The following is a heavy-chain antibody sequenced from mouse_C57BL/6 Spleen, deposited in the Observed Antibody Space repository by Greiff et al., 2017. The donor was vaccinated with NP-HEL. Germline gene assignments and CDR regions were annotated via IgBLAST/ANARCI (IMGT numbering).Heavy chain of an antibody. Sequence: VQRVESGAELARPGASVKLSCKASGYTFTSYGISWVKQRTGQGLEWIGEIYPRSGNTYYNEKFKGKATLTADKSSSTAYMELRSLTSEDSAVYFCAVITLAGAYWGQGTLVTVSA. D-gene: IGHD1-1*01. J-gene: IGHJ3*01. V-gene: IGHV1-81*01. CDR3: AVITLAGAY. CDR1: GYTFTSYG. CDR2: IYPRSGNT.